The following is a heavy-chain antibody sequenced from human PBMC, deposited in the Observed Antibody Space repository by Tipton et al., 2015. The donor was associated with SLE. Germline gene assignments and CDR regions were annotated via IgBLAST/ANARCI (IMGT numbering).Heavy chain of an antibody. CDR2: SNPSGNT. CDR3: ARGAKERITLVRVRPYYFDY. V-gene: IGHV4-34*01. J-gene: IGHJ4*01. CDR1: GGPFSGYY. Sequence: TLSLTCAVYGGPFSGYYWSWIRQPPGKGLEWIGESNPSGNTNYNPCLKSRVTISVDTSKNQLSLKLSSVTAADTAVYYCARGAKERITLVRVRPYYFDYWGQGSLVTVSS. D-gene: IGHD3-10*01.